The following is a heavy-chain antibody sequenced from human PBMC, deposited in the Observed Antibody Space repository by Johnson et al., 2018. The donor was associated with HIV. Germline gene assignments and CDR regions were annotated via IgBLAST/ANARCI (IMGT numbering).Heavy chain of an antibody. V-gene: IGHV3-66*02. D-gene: IGHD6-13*01. Sequence: VQLVESGGGLVQSGGSLRLACVASGFIVGTKYMSWVRQAPGKGLEWVSVIYSDGSSTSYADSVKGRFPISRDNAKNTLYLQMNSLRAEDTAVYYCASTSRCWFYAFDIWGQGTMVTVST. CDR2: IYSDGSST. CDR1: GFIVGTKY. CDR3: ASTSRCWFYAFDI. J-gene: IGHJ3*02.